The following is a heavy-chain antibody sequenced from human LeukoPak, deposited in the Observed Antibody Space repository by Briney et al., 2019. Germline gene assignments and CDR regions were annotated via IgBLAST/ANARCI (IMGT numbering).Heavy chain of an antibody. Sequence: PSETLSLTCTVSGGSISSNYWTWIRQPPGKGLEYIGYIYYTGGTNYNPSLKSRVTISVDTSKNQFSLKLSSVTAADTAVYFCGKYGGSGWVTDYWGQGTLVTVSS. CDR2: IYYTGGT. CDR3: GKYGGSGWVTDY. J-gene: IGHJ4*02. D-gene: IGHD6-19*01. CDR1: GGSISSNY. V-gene: IGHV4-59*08.